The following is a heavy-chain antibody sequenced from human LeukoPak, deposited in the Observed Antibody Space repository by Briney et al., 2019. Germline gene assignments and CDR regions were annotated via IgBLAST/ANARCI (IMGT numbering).Heavy chain of an antibody. D-gene: IGHD3-10*01. CDR2: IYYSGST. CDR3: ARGPITMVRGVLAHNFDY. V-gene: IGHV4-31*03. J-gene: IGHJ4*02. Sequence: PSQTLSLTCTVSGGSISSGGYYWSWIRQHPGTGLEWIGYIYYSGSTYYNPSLKSRVTISVGTSKNQFSLKLSSVTAADTAVYYCARGPITMVRGVLAHNFDYWGQGTLVTVSS. CDR1: GGSISSGGYY.